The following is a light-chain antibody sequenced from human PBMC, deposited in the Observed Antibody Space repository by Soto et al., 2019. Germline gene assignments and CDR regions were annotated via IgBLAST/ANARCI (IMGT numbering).Light chain of an antibody. J-gene: IGKJ5*01. V-gene: IGKV3-15*01. CDR3: QQYNNWPIT. Sequence: EIVMTQSPATLYVSPGERATLSCRASQNVLSNLAWYQQKPGQAPRLLIYGASTRATGLPARFSGSGSGTQFTLTNSSLQSEDFAVYYCQQYNNWPITFGQGTRLEIK. CDR2: GAS. CDR1: QNVLSN.